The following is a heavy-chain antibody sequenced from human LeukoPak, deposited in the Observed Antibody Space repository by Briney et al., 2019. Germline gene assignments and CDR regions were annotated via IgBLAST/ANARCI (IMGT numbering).Heavy chain of an antibody. Sequence: ASVKVSFKASGYTFTGYYLHWVRQAPGQGLEWMGWINPNSGGTNYAQKFQGRVTMTRDTSISTAYMELSRLRSDDTAVYYCAVYCCSTTCYSAYDIWGQGTMVTVSS. CDR2: INPNSGGT. CDR3: AVYCCSTTCYSAYDI. J-gene: IGHJ3*02. D-gene: IGHD2-2*01. CDR1: GYTFTGYY. V-gene: IGHV1-2*02.